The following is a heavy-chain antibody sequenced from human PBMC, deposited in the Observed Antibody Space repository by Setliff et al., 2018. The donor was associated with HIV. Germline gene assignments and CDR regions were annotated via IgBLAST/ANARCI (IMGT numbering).Heavy chain of an antibody. Sequence: PSETLSLTCAVYGGSFSGYYWSWIRQPPGKGLEWIGEINHSGSTNYNPSLKSRVTISVDTSKNQFSLKLSSVTAADTAVYYCARDSEGFDYYGSGSYSWFDPWGLGTLVTVSS. CDR1: GGSFSGYY. CDR3: ARDSEGFDYYGSGSYSWFDP. J-gene: IGHJ5*02. D-gene: IGHD3-10*01. V-gene: IGHV4-34*01. CDR2: INHSGST.